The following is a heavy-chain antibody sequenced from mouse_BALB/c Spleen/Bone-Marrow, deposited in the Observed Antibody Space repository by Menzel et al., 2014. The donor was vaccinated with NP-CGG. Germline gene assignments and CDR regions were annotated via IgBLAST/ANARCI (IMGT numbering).Heavy chain of an antibody. CDR1: GYTFTDYA. CDR2: ISTYSGNT. J-gene: IGHJ4*01. CDR3: ARRTTGYAMDY. Sequence: QVQLQQSGPELVRPGVSVKISCKGSGYTFTDYAIHWVKQSPAKSLEWIGVISTYSGNTKYNQKFKDKATTTVDKSSSTAYMELARLTSEDSAIYYCARRTTGYAMDYWGQGTSVTVSS. V-gene: IGHV1-67*01.